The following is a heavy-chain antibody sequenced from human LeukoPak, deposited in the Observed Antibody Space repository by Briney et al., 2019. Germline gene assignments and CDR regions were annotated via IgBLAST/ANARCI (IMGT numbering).Heavy chain of an antibody. CDR1: GFTFSTYE. J-gene: IGHJ4*02. CDR2: IKQDGSEK. CDR3: ARYKGTSYLSSFDY. Sequence: GGSLRLSCAASGFTFSTYEMSWVRQAPGEGLGWVAYIKQDGSEKYYVDSVKGRFTIYRDNAKNSLYLQMNSLRAADTAVYYCARYKGTSYLSSFDYWGQGTLVTVSS. V-gene: IGHV3-7*01. D-gene: IGHD6-6*01.